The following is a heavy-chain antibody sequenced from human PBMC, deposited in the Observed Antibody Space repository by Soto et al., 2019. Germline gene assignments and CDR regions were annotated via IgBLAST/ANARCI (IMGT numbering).Heavy chain of an antibody. D-gene: IGHD3-10*01. CDR3: ARDGGERLDYYGSGRDDAFDI. J-gene: IGHJ3*02. V-gene: IGHV4-59*01. CDR2: IYYSGST. CDR1: GGSISSYY. Sequence: SETLSLTCTVSGGSISSYYWSWIRQPPGKGLEWIGYIYYSGSTNYNPSLKSRVTISVDTSKNQFSLKLSSVTAADTAVYYCARDGGERLDYYGSGRDDAFDIWGQGTMVTVSS.